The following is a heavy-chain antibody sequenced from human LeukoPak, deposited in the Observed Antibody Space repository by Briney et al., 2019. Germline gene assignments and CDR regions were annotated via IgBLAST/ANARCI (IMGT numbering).Heavy chain of an antibody. CDR1: GYTFTGYY. CDR3: ARFSLGFDAFDI. D-gene: IGHD2/OR15-2a*01. CDR2: INPNSGGT. V-gene: IGHV1-2*02. J-gene: IGHJ3*02. Sequence: ASVKVSCKASGYTFTGYYMHWVRQAPGQGLEWMGWINPNSGGTNYAQKFQGRVTMTRDTSISTAYMELSRLRSDDTAVYYCARFSLGFDAFDIWGQGTMVTVSS.